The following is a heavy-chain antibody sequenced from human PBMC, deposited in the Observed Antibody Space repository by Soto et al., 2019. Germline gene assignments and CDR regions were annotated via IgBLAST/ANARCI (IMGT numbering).Heavy chain of an antibody. D-gene: IGHD3-10*01. CDR1: GCSIRGGDYY. CDR3: ARLSSLYYNSDYGGYYFDY. Sequence: QVQLQESGPGLVKPSQTLSLTCTVSGCSIRGGDYYWSWIRQHPGKGLEWIGYIFYSGNSFYNPSLKSGVTISVDTSKNQFSLQLSSVTAADTAIYYCARLSSLYYNSDYGGYYFDYWGQGTLVSVSS. J-gene: IGHJ4*02. V-gene: IGHV4-31*03. CDR2: IFYSGNS.